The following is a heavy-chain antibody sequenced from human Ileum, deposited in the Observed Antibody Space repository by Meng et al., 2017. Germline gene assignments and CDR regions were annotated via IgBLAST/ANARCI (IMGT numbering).Heavy chain of an antibody. CDR1: GFTFSIYS. CDR3: ATNRPPDPGFSFGPTHF. D-gene: IGHD5-18*01. J-gene: IGHJ4*02. CDR2: ISFDGNNK. Sequence: GESLKISCAASGFTFSIYSMNWVRQAPGKGLEWVAIISFDGNNKYYAASVKGRFTISRDNSENTLYLQMSSLTAEDTAIYYCATNRPPDPGFSFGPTHFWGQGTLVTVSS. V-gene: IGHV3-30*07.